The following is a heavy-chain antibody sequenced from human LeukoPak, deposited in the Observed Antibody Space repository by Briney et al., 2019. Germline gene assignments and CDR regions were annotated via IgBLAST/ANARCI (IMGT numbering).Heavy chain of an antibody. CDR1: GGSISSSSYY. Sequence: SETLSLTCTVSGGSISSSSYYWGWIRQPPGKGLEWIGSIYYSGSTYYNPSLKSRVTISVDTSKNQFSLKLSSVTAADTAVYYCARYYYDSSGSAFDIWGQGTMVTVSS. D-gene: IGHD3-22*01. CDR3: ARYYYDSSGSAFDI. CDR2: IYYSGST. J-gene: IGHJ3*02. V-gene: IGHV4-39*07.